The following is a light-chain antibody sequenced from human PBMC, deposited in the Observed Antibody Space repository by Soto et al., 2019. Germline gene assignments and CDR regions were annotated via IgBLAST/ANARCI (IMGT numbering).Light chain of an antibody. CDR2: EVS. CDR1: SSDVGGYNY. Sequence: QSALTQPASVSGSPGQSITISCTGTSSDVGGYNYVSWYQQHPGKAPKLMIYEVSNRPSGVSNRFSGSTSGNTASLTISGLQAEDEADYYCRSYTSSSTLFGGGTKLTVL. CDR3: RSYTSSSTL. V-gene: IGLV2-14*01. J-gene: IGLJ2*01.